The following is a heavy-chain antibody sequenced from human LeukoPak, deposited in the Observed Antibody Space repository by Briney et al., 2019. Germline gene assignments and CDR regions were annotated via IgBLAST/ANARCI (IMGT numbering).Heavy chain of an antibody. CDR2: INHSGST. J-gene: IGHJ6*02. D-gene: IGHD4-23*01. V-gene: IGHV4-34*01. CDR1: GGSFSGYY. CDR3: ARFLRWSNYYYYGMDV. Sequence: MSSETLSLTCAVYGGSFSGYYWSWIRQPPGKGLEWIGEINHSGSTNYNPSLKSRVTISVDTSKNQFSLKLSSVTAADTAVYYCARFLRWSNYYYYGMDVWGQGTTVTVSS.